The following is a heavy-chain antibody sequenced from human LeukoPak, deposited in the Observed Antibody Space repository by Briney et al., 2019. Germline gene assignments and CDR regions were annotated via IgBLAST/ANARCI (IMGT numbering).Heavy chain of an antibody. CDR2: IYTSEST. CDR3: ASRAAGAFDY. D-gene: IGHD6-13*01. CDR1: GGSISSGGYY. V-gene: IGHV4-61*02. J-gene: IGHJ4*02. Sequence: SETLSLTCTVSGGSISSGGYYWSWIRQPAGKGLEWIGRIYTSESTNYNPSLKSRVSISIDTSKNQFSLNLSSVTAADTAVYYCASRAAGAFDYWGQGTLVTVSS.